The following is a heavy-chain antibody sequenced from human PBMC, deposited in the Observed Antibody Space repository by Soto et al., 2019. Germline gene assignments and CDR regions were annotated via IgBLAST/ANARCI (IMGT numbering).Heavy chain of an antibody. Sequence: QVHLVQSGAEVKKPGAPVKVSCKTSGYIFSLYSISWVRQAPGQGLEWMGWISGYNGNTNYAQNFQDRVTMTTVTSTSTAYMELRSLRSDDTAVYYCARGMGLAADFDFWGQGTLVTVSS. D-gene: IGHD3-9*01. J-gene: IGHJ4*02. V-gene: IGHV1-18*01. CDR2: ISGYNGNT. CDR1: GYIFSLYS. CDR3: ARGMGLAADFDF.